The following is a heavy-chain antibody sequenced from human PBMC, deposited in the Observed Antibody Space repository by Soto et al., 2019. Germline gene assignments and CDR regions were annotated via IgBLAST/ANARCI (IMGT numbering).Heavy chain of an antibody. CDR1: GYTFTGYY. D-gene: IGHD3-16*02. CDR2: INPNSGGT. V-gene: IGHV1-2*04. Sequence: ASVKVSCKASGYTFTGYYMHWVRQAPGQGLEWMGWINPNSGGTNYAQKFQGWVTMTRDTSISTAYMELSRLRSDDTAVYYCARDRGYYDYVWWSYRSGGWFDPWGQGTLVTVSS. CDR3: ARDRGYYDYVWWSYRSGGWFDP. J-gene: IGHJ5*02.